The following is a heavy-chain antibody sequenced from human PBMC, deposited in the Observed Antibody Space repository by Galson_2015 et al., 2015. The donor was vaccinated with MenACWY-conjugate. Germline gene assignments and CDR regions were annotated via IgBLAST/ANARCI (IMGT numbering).Heavy chain of an antibody. D-gene: IGHD3-10*01. CDR3: AKRGVYGSGSYFTNNWFDP. V-gene: IGHV3-23*01. CDR2: ISGSGGST. Sequence: SLRLSCAASGFTFSSYAMSWVRQAPGKGLEWVSAISGSGGSTYYADSVKGRFTIPRDNSKNTLYLQMNSLRAEDTAVYYCAKRGVYGSGSYFTNNWFDPWGQGTLVTVSS. CDR1: GFTFSSYA. J-gene: IGHJ5*02.